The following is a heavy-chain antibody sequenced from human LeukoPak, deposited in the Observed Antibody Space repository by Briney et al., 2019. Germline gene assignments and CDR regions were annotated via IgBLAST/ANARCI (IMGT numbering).Heavy chain of an antibody. V-gene: IGHV4-34*01. D-gene: IGHD3/OR15-3a*01. CDR3: ARQTGSGLFILP. CDR1: GGSFGVYY. J-gene: IGHJ4*02. CDR2: INHSGTT. Sequence: SETLSLTCAVYGGSFGVYYWRWIRQPPGKGLEWIGEINHSGTTNYNPSLKSRVTISIDTSKNQFSLKLSSVTAADTAVYYCARQTGSGLFILPGGQGTLVTVSS.